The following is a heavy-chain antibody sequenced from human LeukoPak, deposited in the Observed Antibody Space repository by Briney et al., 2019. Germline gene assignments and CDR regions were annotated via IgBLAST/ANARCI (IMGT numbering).Heavy chain of an antibody. D-gene: IGHD1-1*01. Sequence: PSETLSLTCTVSSGSISGSYYWYWIRQPAGKGLEWIGRIYASGSTNYDPSLTSRVTISVDKSNNQFSLMVTSVTAADTAVYYCARGKQNAVDYWGQGILVTVSS. CDR1: SGSISGSYY. CDR3: ARGKQNAVDY. V-gene: IGHV4-4*07. J-gene: IGHJ4*02. CDR2: IYASGST.